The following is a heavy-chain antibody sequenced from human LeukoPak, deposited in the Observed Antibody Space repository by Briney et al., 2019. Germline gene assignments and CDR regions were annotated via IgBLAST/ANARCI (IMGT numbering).Heavy chain of an antibody. J-gene: IGHJ3*02. D-gene: IGHD3-9*01. CDR1: GGSISSYY. V-gene: IGHV4-59*01. CDR2: IYYSGST. Sequence: SQTLSLTCTGSGGSISSYYWSWIRQPPGKGLEWIGYIYYSGSTNYNPSLKSRVTISVDTSKNQFSLKLTSVTAADTAVYYCARVATYYDILTGYYKGAFDIWGQGTMVTVSS. CDR3: ARVATYYDILTGYYKGAFDI.